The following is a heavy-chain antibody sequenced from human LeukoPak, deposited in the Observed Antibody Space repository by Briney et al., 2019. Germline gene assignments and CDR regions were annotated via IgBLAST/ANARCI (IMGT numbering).Heavy chain of an antibody. CDR3: ARVVRPTVVPKGHNWFDP. J-gene: IGHJ5*02. V-gene: IGHV1-2*02. Sequence: ASVKVSCKASGYTFTAYYVHWVRQAPGQGLELMGWINPSTGATKYGQKFQGKITMTSDTSTTTAYMELRRLRSDDTAIYYCARVVRPTVVPKGHNWFDPWGQGTLVTVSS. CDR2: INPSTGAT. D-gene: IGHD2-2*01. CDR1: GYTFTAYY.